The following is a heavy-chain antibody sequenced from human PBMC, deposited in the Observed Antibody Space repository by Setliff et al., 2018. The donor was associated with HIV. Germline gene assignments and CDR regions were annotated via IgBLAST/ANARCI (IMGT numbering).Heavy chain of an antibody. CDR2: FYTSGST. CDR1: GGSFTTYY. D-gene: IGHD1-1*01. CDR3: ARRPPLTTGREYYFDF. V-gene: IGHV4-4*09. Sequence: PSETLSLTCTVSGGSFTTYYWSWLRQPPGKELEWIGYFYTSGSTNYNPSLKRRVTISIDTSKNQFSLKLNAVTAADTAVYYCARRPPLTTGREYYFDFWGQGTLVTVSS. J-gene: IGHJ4*02.